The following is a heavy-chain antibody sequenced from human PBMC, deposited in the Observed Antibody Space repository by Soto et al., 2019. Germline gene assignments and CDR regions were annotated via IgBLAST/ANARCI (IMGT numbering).Heavy chain of an antibody. Sequence: QVQLVESGGGVVQPGASLTLSCGASGFTFRNYGMHWVRQAPGKGLEWVAVVSYDGSNKLYAGSVKGRFTISRDNSKNTLFLQINSLRAEDTAVYFCAKDQKITALSDFHSWGQGTLVTVSS. CDR2: VSYDGSNK. V-gene: IGHV3-30*18. CDR1: GFTFRNYG. D-gene: IGHD3-16*01. CDR3: AKDQKITALSDFHS. J-gene: IGHJ4*02.